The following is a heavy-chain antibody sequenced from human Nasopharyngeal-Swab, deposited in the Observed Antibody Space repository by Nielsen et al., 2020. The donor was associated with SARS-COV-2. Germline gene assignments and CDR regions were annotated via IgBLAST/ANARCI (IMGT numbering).Heavy chain of an antibody. CDR3: ARSGPYYYDSSAFDY. CDR2: IIPIFGTA. V-gene: IGHV1-69*01. D-gene: IGHD3-22*01. Sequence: WARQAPGQGLEWMGGIIPIFGTANYAQKFQGRVTITADESTSTAYMELSSLRSEDTAVYYCARSGPYYYDSSAFDYWGQGTLVTVSS. J-gene: IGHJ4*02.